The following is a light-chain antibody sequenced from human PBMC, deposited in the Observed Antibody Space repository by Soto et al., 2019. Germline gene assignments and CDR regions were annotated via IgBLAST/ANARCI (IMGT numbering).Light chain of an antibody. Sequence: SALSQPASVSGSPGHSITISCTGTSSDIGGYDYVSWYQQRPGKAPKLMIYEVRYRPSGVSNRFSGSKSGNTASLTISGLQAEDEADYYCCSYKRTSNHHFFGSGTKVTVL. CDR2: EVR. CDR1: SSDIGGYDY. J-gene: IGLJ1*01. CDR3: CSYKRTSNHHF. V-gene: IGLV2-14*01.